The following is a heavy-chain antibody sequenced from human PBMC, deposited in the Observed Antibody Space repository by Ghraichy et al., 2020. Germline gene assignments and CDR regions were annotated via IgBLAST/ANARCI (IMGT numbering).Heavy chain of an antibody. CDR1: GFTFSSYA. CDR3: ARALHDYGDYGGY. D-gene: IGHD4-17*01. Sequence: SCAASGFTFSSYAMHWVRQAPGKGLEWVAVISYDGSNKYYADSVKGRFTISRDNSKNTLYLQMNSLRAEDTAVYYCARALHDYGDYGGYWGQGTLVTVSS. CDR2: ISYDGSNK. V-gene: IGHV3-30*04. J-gene: IGHJ4*02.